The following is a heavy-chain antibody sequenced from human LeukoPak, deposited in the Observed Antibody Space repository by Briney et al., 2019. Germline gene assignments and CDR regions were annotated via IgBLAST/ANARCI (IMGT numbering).Heavy chain of an antibody. CDR2: ISNSGGNT. Sequence: GGSLRLSCAASGFTFSSYVMTWVRQAPGKGLEWVSAISNSGGNTYYADYVKGRFTISRDNSNNSLFVQMNSLRAEDTAVYFCAKSRSGSANWALQIFDNWGQGTLVTVSS. V-gene: IGHV3-23*01. CDR3: AKSRSGSANWALQIFDN. CDR1: GFTFSSYV. J-gene: IGHJ4*02. D-gene: IGHD1-1*01.